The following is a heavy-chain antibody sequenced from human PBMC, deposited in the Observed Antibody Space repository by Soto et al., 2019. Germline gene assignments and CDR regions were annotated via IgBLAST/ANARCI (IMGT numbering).Heavy chain of an antibody. J-gene: IGHJ5*02. D-gene: IGHD1-7*01. V-gene: IGHV2-5*01. CDR3: EHSGRWNYNAGGFDP. Sequence: PTLVNPTQTLTPTCTFSVFSLSTSGVGVGWISQPPGKALEWLALIYWNDDKRYSPSLKSRLTITKDTSKNQVVLTMTNMDPVDTATYYCEHSGRWNYNAGGFDPWGQGTLVNVSS. CDR1: VFSLSTSGVG. CDR2: IYWNDDK.